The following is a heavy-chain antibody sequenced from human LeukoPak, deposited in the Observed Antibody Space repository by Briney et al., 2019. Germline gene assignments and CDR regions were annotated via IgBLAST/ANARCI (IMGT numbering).Heavy chain of an antibody. CDR3: AKATYSGSYGFDY. CDR1: GFTFDDYA. J-gene: IGHJ4*02. V-gene: IGHV3-9*03. CDR2: ISWNSGSI. D-gene: IGHD1-26*01. Sequence: GRSLRLSCAASGFTFDDYAMHWVRQAPGKGLEWVSGISWNSGSIGYADSVKGRFTISRDNAENSLYLQMNSLRAEDMALYYCAKATYSGSYGFDYWGQGTLVTVSS.